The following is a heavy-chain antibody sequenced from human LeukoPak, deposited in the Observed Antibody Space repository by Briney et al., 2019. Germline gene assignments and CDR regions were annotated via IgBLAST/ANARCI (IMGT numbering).Heavy chain of an antibody. CDR2: INRDGSVE. V-gene: IGHV3-7*01. D-gene: IGHD4-17*01. Sequence: GGSLRLSCATSGFTFSSYWMTWVRQAPGKGLEWVANINRDGSVENYVDSVKGRFTISRDNAKDSLYLRMNSLRTEDTGVYYCASAAATLTNLRLVDYWGQGTLVTVSS. CDR1: GFTFSSYW. J-gene: IGHJ4*02. CDR3: ASAAATLTNLRLVDY.